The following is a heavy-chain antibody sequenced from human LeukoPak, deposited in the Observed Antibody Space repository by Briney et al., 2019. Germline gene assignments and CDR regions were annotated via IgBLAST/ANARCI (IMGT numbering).Heavy chain of an antibody. CDR2: IYYSGST. V-gene: IGHV4-39*02. Sequence: PSETLSLTCTVSGGSLSSSSYYWGWIRQPPGKGLEWIGRIYYSGSTYYNPSLKSRVTISVDTSKNQFSLKLSSVTAADTAVYYCARDASLYHIAVAGRRGYFDYWGQGTLVTVSS. J-gene: IGHJ4*02. CDR3: ARDASLYHIAVAGRRGYFDY. D-gene: IGHD6-13*01. CDR1: GGSLSSSSYY.